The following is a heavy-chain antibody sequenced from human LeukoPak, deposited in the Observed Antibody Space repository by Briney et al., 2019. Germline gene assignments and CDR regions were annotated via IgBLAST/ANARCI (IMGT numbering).Heavy chain of an antibody. D-gene: IGHD3-10*01. Sequence: ASVKVSCKASGYTFTGNYIHWVRQAPGQGLEWVGWINPNNGGTYYGQKFQGRVTMTRDTSIRAAYTDLSSLISEDTAVYYCAREGINRVRGVPFDIWGQGTMVTVSS. V-gene: IGHV1-2*02. J-gene: IGHJ3*02. CDR2: INPNNGGT. CDR3: AREGINRVRGVPFDI. CDR1: GYTFTGNY.